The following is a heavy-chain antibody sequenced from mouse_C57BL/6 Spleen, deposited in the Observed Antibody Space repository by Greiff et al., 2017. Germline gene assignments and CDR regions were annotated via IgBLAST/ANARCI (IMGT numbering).Heavy chain of an antibody. CDR1: GFTFSSYA. CDR3: ARGSDYDPFAY. Sequence: EVKVEESGGGLVKPGGSLKLSCAASGFTFSSYAMSWVRQTPEKRLEWVATISDGGSYTYYPDNVKGRFTISRDNAKNNLYLQMSHLKSEDTAMYYCARGSDYDPFAYWGQGTLVTVSA. V-gene: IGHV5-4*03. D-gene: IGHD2-4*01. CDR2: ISDGGSYT. J-gene: IGHJ3*01.